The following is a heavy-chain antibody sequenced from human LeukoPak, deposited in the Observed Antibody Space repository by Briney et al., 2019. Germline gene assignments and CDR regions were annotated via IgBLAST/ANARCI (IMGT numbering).Heavy chain of an antibody. CDR2: INGRGGST. CDR3: AKVMVVASTTARGWFDA. D-gene: IGHD2-8*01. V-gene: IGHV3-23*01. CDR1: GFTFSTYA. J-gene: IGHJ5*02. Sequence: SGGSLRLSCAASGFTFSTYAMTWVRQAPGKGLEWIASINGRGGSTDYADSVEGRFTISRDNSKDTLYLQMNNLRAEDTAIYYCAKVMVVASTTARGWFDAWGQGTLVTVS.